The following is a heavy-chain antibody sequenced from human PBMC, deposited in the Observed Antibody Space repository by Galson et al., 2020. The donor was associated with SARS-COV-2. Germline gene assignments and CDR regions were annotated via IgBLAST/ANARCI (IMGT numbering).Heavy chain of an antibody. CDR2: ISDDGRKK. J-gene: IGHJ4*02. Sequence: SLRLSCAASRFSFSSYGMHWVRPAPGKGLEWVAVISDDGRKKSYADSVKGRFTISRDKSKNTLSLQMNSLRTDDTAVYFCARDLEWLALDYWGQGTLVTVSS. V-gene: IGHV3-30*03. CDR3: ARDLEWLALDY. D-gene: IGHD6-19*01. CDR1: RFSFSSYG.